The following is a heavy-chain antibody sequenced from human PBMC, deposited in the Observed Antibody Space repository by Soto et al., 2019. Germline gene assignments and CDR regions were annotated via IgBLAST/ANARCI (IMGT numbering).Heavy chain of an antibody. CDR3: AKDYGGGVYYGSGRGYYMDV. D-gene: IGHD3-10*01. J-gene: IGHJ6*03. CDR2: ISWNSGSI. V-gene: IGHV3-9*01. Sequence: GGSLRLSCAASGFTFDDYAMHWVRQAPGKGLEWVSGISWNSGSIGYADSVKGRFTISRDNAKNSLYLQMNSLRAEDTALYYCAKDYGGGVYYGSGRGYYMDVWGKGTTVTVSS. CDR1: GFTFDDYA.